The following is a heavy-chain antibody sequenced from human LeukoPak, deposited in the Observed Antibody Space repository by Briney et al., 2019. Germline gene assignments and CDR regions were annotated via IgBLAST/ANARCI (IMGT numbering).Heavy chain of an antibody. CDR3: ARTYYDSSGYYQGEFDY. Sequence: GGSLGLSFAASGLTFSSYSMNGVGQAPGKGLEWVPSISSSSSYIYYADSVKGRFTISRDNAKNSLYLQMNSLRAEDTAVYYRARTYYDSSGYYQGEFDYWGQGTLVTVSS. J-gene: IGHJ4*02. CDR2: ISSSSSYI. CDR1: GLTFSSYS. V-gene: IGHV3-21*01. D-gene: IGHD3-22*01.